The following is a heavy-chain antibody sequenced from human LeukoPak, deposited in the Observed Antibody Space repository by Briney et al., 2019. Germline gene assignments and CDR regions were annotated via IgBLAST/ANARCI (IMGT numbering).Heavy chain of an antibody. CDR3: AKDLSADVGALDY. CDR2: VRSDGINK. Sequence: GGTLRLSCAASGFTFSSYGMHWVRQAPGKGLEWVALVRSDGINKYYADSVKGRFTISRDNSRNTVFLQMNSLRAEDMAVYYCAKDLSADVGALDYWGQGSLVTVSS. J-gene: IGHJ4*02. CDR1: GFTFSSYG. D-gene: IGHD1-26*01. V-gene: IGHV3-30*02.